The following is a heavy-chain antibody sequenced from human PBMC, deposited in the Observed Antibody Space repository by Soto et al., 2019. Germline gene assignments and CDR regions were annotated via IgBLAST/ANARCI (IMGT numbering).Heavy chain of an antibody. CDR3: ASSYGSGYRAFDY. CDR1: GDTFNFYS. J-gene: IGHJ4*02. D-gene: IGHD3-10*01. V-gene: IGHV1-69*02. CDR2: VNPIVSMS. Sequence: QVQLVQSGAEVKRPGSSVKVSCKASGDTFNFYSINWVRQAPGLGLEWMGRVNPIVSMSNYAQKFQGRVRMTADKAPGTSEMELSSLRSEDTAIYYCASSYGSGYRAFDYWGQGALVTVSS.